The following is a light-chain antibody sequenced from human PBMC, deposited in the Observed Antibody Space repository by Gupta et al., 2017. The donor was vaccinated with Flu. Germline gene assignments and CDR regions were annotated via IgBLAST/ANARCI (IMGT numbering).Light chain of an antibody. Sequence: EVVLTQSPATLSVSPGESATLSCRASQDIGTYLAWYQQKPGQAPRLLIFDAFNRATGTPVRFSGSGSGTDFTLTISSLEAEDYGVFHCQGRSNWPWTFGQGTKVDIK. CDR2: DAF. V-gene: IGKV3-11*01. J-gene: IGKJ1*01. CDR1: QDIGTY. CDR3: QGRSNWPWT.